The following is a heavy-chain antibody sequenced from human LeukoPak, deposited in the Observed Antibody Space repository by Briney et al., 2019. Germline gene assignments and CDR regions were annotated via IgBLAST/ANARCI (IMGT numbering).Heavy chain of an antibody. V-gene: IGHV4-4*07. CDR2: IYTSGST. CDR3: ARVGIAVVDTHWDYFDY. Sequence: SETLSLTCTVSGGSISSYYWSWIRQPAGKGLEWIGRIYTSGSTNYNPSLKSRVTMSVDTSKNQFSLKLSSVTAADTAVYYCARVGIAVVDTHWDYFDYWGQGTLVTVSS. J-gene: IGHJ4*02. D-gene: IGHD6-19*01. CDR1: GGSISSYY.